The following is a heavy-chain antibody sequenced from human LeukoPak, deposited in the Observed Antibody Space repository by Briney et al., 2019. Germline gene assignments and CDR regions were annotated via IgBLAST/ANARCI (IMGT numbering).Heavy chain of an antibody. V-gene: IGHV3-23*01. CDR2: ISGSGGST. J-gene: IGHJ4*02. CDR1: GFTFSSYA. D-gene: IGHD6-13*01. Sequence: GGSLRLSCAASGFTFSSYAMSWVRQAPGKGLEWVSAISGSGGSTYYADSVKGRFTISRDNSKNTLYLQMNSPRAEDTAVYYCAKDGARGSSWYQWGQGTLVTVSS. CDR3: AKDGARGSSWYQ.